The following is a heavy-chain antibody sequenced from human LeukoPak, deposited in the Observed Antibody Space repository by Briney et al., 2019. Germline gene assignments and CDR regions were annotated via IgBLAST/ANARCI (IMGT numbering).Heavy chain of an antibody. CDR2: IYHSGST. D-gene: IGHD2-2*01. V-gene: IGHV4-38-2*02. J-gene: IGHJ4*02. CDR1: GYSISSGYY. CDR3: ARASSSWHRTDY. Sequence: SENLSLTCTVSGYSISSGYYWGWIRQPPGKGLEWIGSIYHSGSTYYNPSLKSRVTISVDRSKNQFSLMLSSVTAADTAVYYCARASSSWHRTDYWGQGTLVTVSS.